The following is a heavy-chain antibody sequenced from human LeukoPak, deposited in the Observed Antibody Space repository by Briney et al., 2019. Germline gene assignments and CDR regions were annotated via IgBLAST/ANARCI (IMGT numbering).Heavy chain of an antibody. V-gene: IGHV3-7*03. CDR1: GFTFSSYG. CDR2: IKQDGSEK. J-gene: IGHJ4*02. CDR3: ARVGSGYDFDYFDY. Sequence: GGSLRLSCAASGFTFSSYGMHWVRQAPGKGLEWVANIKQDGSEKYYVDSVKGRFTISRDNAKNSLYLQMNSLRAEDTAVYYCARVGSGYDFDYFDYWGQGTLVTVSS. D-gene: IGHD5-12*01.